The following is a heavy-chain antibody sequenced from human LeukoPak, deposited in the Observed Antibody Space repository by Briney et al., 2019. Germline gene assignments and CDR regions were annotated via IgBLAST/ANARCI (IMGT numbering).Heavy chain of an antibody. V-gene: IGHV4-4*07. Sequence: SETLSLTCSVSGGSISRWCWSWLRQPAGKGLEWIGRICTSGSTNYNPSLTSRVTMSVDTSKNHFTLKFTSMTAADTAVYYCATGSGDFDHWGQGTLVTVSS. D-gene: IGHD1-14*01. CDR3: ATGSGDFDH. CDR2: ICTSGST. J-gene: IGHJ4*02. CDR1: GGSISRWC.